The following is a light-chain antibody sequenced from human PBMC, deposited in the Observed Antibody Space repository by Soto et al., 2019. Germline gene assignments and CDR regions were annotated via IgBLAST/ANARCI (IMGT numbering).Light chain of an antibody. CDR1: QSVSSY. J-gene: IGKJ1*01. V-gene: IGKV3-11*01. Sequence: EIVLTQSPATLSFSPGERATLSCRASQSVSSYLAWYQQKPGQAPRLLIYDASNRATGIPARFRGSGSGTDFTLTISSLEPEDFAVYYCQQRSNWPPWTFGQGTKVDI. CDR2: DAS. CDR3: QQRSNWPPWT.